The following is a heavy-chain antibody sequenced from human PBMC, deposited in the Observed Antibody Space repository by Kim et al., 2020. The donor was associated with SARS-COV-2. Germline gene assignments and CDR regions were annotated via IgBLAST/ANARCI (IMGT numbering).Heavy chain of an antibody. CDR3: AIVSVHNWFDP. D-gene: IGHD3-10*02. V-gene: IGHV1-24*01. J-gene: IGHJ5*02. CDR2: T. Sequence: TIYAQKCQGRVTMTGDTSTDTAYMALSSLRSEDTAVYYCAIVSVHNWFDPWGQGTLVTVSS.